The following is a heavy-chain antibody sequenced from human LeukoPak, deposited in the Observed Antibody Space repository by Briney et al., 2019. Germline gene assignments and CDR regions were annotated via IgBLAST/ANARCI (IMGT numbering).Heavy chain of an antibody. CDR1: GVSISRGGYS. V-gene: IGHV4-30-4*07. J-gene: IGHJ4*02. CDR3: ARRATRARLRYFDSGPAALGY. CDR2: IYHSGST. Sequence: PSETLSLTCAVSGVSISRGGYSWSWIRQPPGKGLEWIGYIYHSGSTNYNPSLKSRVTISVDTSKNQFSLKLSSVTAADTAVYYCARRATRARLRYFDSGPAALGYWGQGTLVTVSS. D-gene: IGHD3-9*01.